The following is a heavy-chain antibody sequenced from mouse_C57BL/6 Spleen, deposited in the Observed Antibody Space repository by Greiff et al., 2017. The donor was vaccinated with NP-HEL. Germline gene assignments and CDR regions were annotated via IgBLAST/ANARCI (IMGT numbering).Heavy chain of an antibody. V-gene: IGHV1-81*01. CDR1: GYTFTSYG. J-gene: IGHJ2*01. D-gene: IGHD2-5*01. Sequence: VQLQQSGAELARPGASVKLSCKASGYTFTSYGISWVKQRTGQGLEWIGEIYPRSGNTYYNEKFKGKATLTADKSSSTAYMELRSLTSEDSAVYFCARDGYSNYAFYFDYWGQGTTLTVSS. CDR2: IYPRSGNT. CDR3: ARDGYSNYAFYFDY.